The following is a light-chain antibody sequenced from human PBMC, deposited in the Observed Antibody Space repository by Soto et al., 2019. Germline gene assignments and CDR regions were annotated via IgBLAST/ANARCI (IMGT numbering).Light chain of an antibody. CDR3: QRTNAAPLT. Sequence: DIQMTQSPSSLAAAVGDRVTITCRASQGIRNSLVWYQQKPGKPPKPLIYAASTLDSGVPSRFSGSGSGTRFTLTISRLQPEDVVTYYCQRTNAAPLTFGGGTRVELK. V-gene: IGKV1-27*01. CDR2: AAS. CDR1: QGIRNS. J-gene: IGKJ4*01.